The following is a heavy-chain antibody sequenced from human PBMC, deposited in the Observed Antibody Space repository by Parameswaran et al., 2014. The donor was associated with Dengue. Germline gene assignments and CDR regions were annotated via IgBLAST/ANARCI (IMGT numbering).Heavy chain of an antibody. CDR2: IYHSGST. V-gene: IGHV4-4*02. CDR3: ARDCSITFGGVKGRRAFDI. Sequence: RWIRQPPGKGLEWIGEIYHSGSTNYNPSLKSRVTISVDKSKNQFSLKLSSVTAADTAVYYCARDCSITFGGVKGRRAFDIWGQGTMVTVSS. D-gene: IGHD3-16*01. J-gene: IGHJ3*02.